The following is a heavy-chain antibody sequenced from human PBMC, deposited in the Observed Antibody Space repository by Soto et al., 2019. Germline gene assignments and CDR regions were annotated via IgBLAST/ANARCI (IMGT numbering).Heavy chain of an antibody. CDR2: IYYSGST. Sequence: SETLSLTCAVSGGSISSVGCYWSWIRQHPGKGLEWVGNIYYSGSTNYNPSHESRVTISLDTSKNQFSLKLSSVTAADTAVYYCARVYDFWSGYGPFDYWGQGSLVTVSS. CDR1: GGSISSVGCY. CDR3: ARVYDFWSGYGPFDY. D-gene: IGHD3-3*01. V-gene: IGHV4-31*11. J-gene: IGHJ4*02.